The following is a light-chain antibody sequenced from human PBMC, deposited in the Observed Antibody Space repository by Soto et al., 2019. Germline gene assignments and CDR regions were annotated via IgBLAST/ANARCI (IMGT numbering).Light chain of an antibody. CDR2: KIS. CDR1: QSLVHSDGNTY. J-gene: IGKJ1*01. CDR3: MQASQFPPM. Sequence: DIVMTQTPLSSPVTLGQPASISCRSSQSLVHSDGNTYLSWLQQRPGQPPRLLIYKISNRFSRVPDRFSGSGAGTDFTLKISRVAAEDVGVYYCMQASQFPPMFGQRTKVEIK. V-gene: IGKV2-24*01.